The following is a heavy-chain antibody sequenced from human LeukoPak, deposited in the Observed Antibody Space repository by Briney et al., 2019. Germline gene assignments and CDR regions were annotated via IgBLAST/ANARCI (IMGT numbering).Heavy chain of an antibody. CDR2: IFYGGST. V-gene: IGHV4-59*01. D-gene: IGHD4-11*01. CDR1: GGSISSYF. J-gene: IGHJ6*02. CDR3: ARGTYSNYYYNYGMDV. Sequence: PSGTLSLTCTISGGSISSYFWSWIRQPPGKGLEWIGYIFYGGSTNYNPSLKSRVTISVDTSKNQFSLNLSSVTAADTAVYYCARGTYSNYYYNYGMDVWGRGTTVTVSS.